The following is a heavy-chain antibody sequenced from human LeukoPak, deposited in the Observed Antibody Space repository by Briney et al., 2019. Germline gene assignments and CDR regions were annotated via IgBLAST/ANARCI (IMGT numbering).Heavy chain of an antibody. Sequence: PGGSLRLSCAASGFTFSSYSMTWVRQAPGKGLEWVSSISSSSSYIYYADSVKGRFTISRDNAKNSLYLQMNSLRAEDTAVYYCASAGAAGPKGPRFDPWGQGTLVTVSS. J-gene: IGHJ5*02. D-gene: IGHD6-13*01. CDR3: ASAGAAGPKGPRFDP. CDR2: ISSSSSYI. CDR1: GFTFSSYS. V-gene: IGHV3-21*01.